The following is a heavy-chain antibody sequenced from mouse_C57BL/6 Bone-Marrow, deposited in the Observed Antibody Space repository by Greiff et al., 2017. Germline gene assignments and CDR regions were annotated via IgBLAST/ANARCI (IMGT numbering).Heavy chain of an antibody. J-gene: IGHJ1*03. CDR1: GFTFSSYG. Sequence: DVQLVESGGDLVKPGGSLKLSCAASGFTFSSYGMSWVRQTPDKKLEWVAIISSGGSYTYYPDSVKGRFTISRDNAKNTLYLQMSSLKSEDTAMYYCARRGFYNGNFLWYFDVWGTGTTVTGSS. CDR2: ISSGGSYT. D-gene: IGHD2-1*01. CDR3: ARRGFYNGNFLWYFDV. V-gene: IGHV5-6*02.